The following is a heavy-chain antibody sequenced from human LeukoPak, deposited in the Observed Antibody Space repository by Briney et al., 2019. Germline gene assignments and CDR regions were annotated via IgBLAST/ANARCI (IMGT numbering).Heavy chain of an antibody. J-gene: IGHJ4*02. Sequence: PSETLSLTCTVSGDSISSASSYWAWVRQPPGKGLEWIGNVYYTGRTYNNPSLKSRIPISIDTSSNQFSLKVASVSAADTAVYYCASTHAGRYYTTFDSWGQGTLVTVSS. V-gene: IGHV4-39*01. D-gene: IGHD1-26*01. CDR1: GDSISSASSY. CDR3: ASTHAGRYYTTFDS. CDR2: VYYTGRT.